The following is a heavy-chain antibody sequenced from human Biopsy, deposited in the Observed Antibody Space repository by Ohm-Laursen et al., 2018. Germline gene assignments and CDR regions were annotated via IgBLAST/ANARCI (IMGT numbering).Heavy chain of an antibody. CDR2: IRDKANRYTT. D-gene: IGHD2-15*01. Sequence: SLRLSCAASGFSFSDNYMDWVRQAPGKGLAWVGRIRDKANRYTTDYAASVKGRFTISRDDSKNSLYLQMNSLKTEDTALYYCARAGRYCSGGGCYSWFDSWGQGTLVTVSS. CDR3: ARAGRYCSGGGCYSWFDS. J-gene: IGHJ5*01. CDR1: GFSFSDNY. V-gene: IGHV3-72*01.